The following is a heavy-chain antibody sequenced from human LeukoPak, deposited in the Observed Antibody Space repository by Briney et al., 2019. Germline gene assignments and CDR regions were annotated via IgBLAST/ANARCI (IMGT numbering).Heavy chain of an antibody. CDR1: GYTFTSYY. J-gene: IGHJ4*02. CDR3: ARENIVAVPAAPTFGY. Sequence: ASVKVSCKASGYTFTSYYMHWVRQAPGQGLEWMGIINPSGGSTSYAQKFQGRVTMTRDTSTSTVYMELSSLRSEDTAVYYCARENIVAVPAAPTFGYWGQGTLVTVSS. D-gene: IGHD2-2*01. CDR2: INPSGGST. V-gene: IGHV1-46*01.